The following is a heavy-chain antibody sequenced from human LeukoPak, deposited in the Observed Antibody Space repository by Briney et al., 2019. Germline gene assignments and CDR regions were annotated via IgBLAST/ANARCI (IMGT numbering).Heavy chain of an antibody. D-gene: IGHD6-19*01. CDR2: IIRIFGTA. V-gene: IGHV1-69*01. CDR1: GGTFSSYA. CDR3: ARRIAVAGTGYYYGMDV. J-gene: IGHJ6*02. Sequence: GSSVKVSCKASGGTFSSYAISWVRQAPGQGLEWMGGIIRIFGTANYAQKFQGRVTITADESTSTAYMELSSLRSEDTAVYYCARRIAVAGTGYYYGMDVWGQGTTVTVSS.